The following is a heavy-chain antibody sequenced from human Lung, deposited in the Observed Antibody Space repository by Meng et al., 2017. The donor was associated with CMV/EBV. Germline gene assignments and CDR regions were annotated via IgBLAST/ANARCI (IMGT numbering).Heavy chain of an antibody. CDR1: GDSITNHNW. CDR3: LRRSGGSV. J-gene: IGHJ1*01. V-gene: IGHV4-4*02. Sequence: QGHLREPGPALVKPSETLSLTCAVSGDSITNHNWWAWVRQPPGKGLEWIGEIPHRGSSAYNPSLKSRVSMSIDKSKNQFSLKLTSVTAADTAVYHCLRRSGGSVWGQGTLVTVSS. CDR2: IPHRGSS. D-gene: IGHD3-10*01.